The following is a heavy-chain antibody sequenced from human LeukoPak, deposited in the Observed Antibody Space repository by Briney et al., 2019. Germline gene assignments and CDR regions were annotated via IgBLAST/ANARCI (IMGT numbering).Heavy chain of an antibody. CDR2: ISGDGTST. Sequence: GRSLRLSCAASGFTFSSYAMSWVRQAPGEGLEWDSAISGDGTSTYYADSVKGRFTIFRDTSKNILYLQMNSLRAEDTAVYYCAKMSYGVAGKPFVDYWGQGTLVTVSS. V-gene: IGHV3-23*01. CDR3: AKMSYGVAGKPFVDY. J-gene: IGHJ4*02. D-gene: IGHD6-19*01. CDR1: GFTFSSYA.